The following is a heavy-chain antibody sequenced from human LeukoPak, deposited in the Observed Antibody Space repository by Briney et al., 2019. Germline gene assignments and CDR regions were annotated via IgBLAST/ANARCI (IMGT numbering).Heavy chain of an antibody. CDR2: ISYDGSNK. D-gene: IGHD3-22*01. CDR3: AKDQGITMIVVVTEPGINWFDP. V-gene: IGHV3-30-3*01. CDR1: GFTFSSYA. J-gene: IGHJ5*02. Sequence: PGRSLRLSCAASGFTFSSYAMHWVRQAPGKGLEWVAVISYDGSNKYYADSVKGRFTISRDNSKNTLYLQMNSLRAEDTAVYYWAKDQGITMIVVVTEPGINWFDPWGQGTLVTVSS.